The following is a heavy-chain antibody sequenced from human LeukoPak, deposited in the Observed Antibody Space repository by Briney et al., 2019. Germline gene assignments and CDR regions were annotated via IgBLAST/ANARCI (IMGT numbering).Heavy chain of an antibody. D-gene: IGHD3-10*01. CDR3: ARVGDHFHWYLDL. CDR2: LYSGSDT. V-gene: IGHV3-53*01. J-gene: IGHJ2*01. Sequence: GGSLRLSCVASWFTFSINYMNWVRQAPGKGLEWVSILYSGSDTYYADSVKGRFTISRDSSKNILSLQMNNLRAEDTAVYYCARVGDHFHWYLDLWGRGTLVTVSS. CDR1: WFTFSINY.